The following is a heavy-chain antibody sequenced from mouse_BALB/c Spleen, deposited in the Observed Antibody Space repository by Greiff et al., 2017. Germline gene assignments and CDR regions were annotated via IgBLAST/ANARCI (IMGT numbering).Heavy chain of an antibody. Sequence: EVKLMESGPGLVKPSQTLSLTCSVTGDSITSGYWNWIRKFPGNKLEYMGYISYSGSTYYNPSLKSRISITRDTSKNQYYLQLNSVTTEDTATYYCARSNSLLRPPFAYWGQGTLVTVSA. CDR2: ISYSGST. CDR1: GDSITSGY. CDR3: ARSNSLLRPPFAY. V-gene: IGHV3-8*02. D-gene: IGHD1-2*01. J-gene: IGHJ3*01.